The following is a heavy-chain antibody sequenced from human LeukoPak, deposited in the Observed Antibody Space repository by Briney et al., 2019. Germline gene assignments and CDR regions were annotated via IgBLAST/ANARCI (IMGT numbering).Heavy chain of an antibody. CDR1: GGSFSGYY. CDR2: INHSGST. D-gene: IGHD5-18*01. V-gene: IGHV4-34*01. Sequence: SETLSLTCAVYGGSFSGYYWSWIRQPPGKGLEWIGEINHSGSTNYNPSLKSRVTISVDTSKNQFSLKLSSVTAADTAVCYCARIRTGYSYGHNFDYWGQGTLVTVSS. CDR3: ARIRTGYSYGHNFDY. J-gene: IGHJ4*02.